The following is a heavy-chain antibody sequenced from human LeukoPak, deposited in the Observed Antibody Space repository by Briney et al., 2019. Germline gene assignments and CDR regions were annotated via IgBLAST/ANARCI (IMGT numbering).Heavy chain of an antibody. Sequence: PGGSLRLSCAASGFTFSDFYMSWIRQPPGKGLEWISYISSSGSSIYYADSVSGRFTISRDNAKNSLYLQMHTLRAEDTAVYYCARDLSTSSEDWWDYWGQGTLVTVSS. V-gene: IGHV3-11*01. CDR2: ISSSGSSI. D-gene: IGHD6-13*01. CDR3: ARDLSTSSEDWWDY. J-gene: IGHJ4*02. CDR1: GFTFSDFY.